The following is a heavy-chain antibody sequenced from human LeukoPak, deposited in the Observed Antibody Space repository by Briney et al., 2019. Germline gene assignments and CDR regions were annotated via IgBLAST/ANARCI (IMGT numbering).Heavy chain of an antibody. J-gene: IGHJ4*02. D-gene: IGHD3-22*01. Sequence: ASVKVSCKASGGTFSSYAISWVRQAPGQGLERMGGIIPIFGTANYAQKFQGRVTITTDESTSTAYMELSSLRSEDTAVYYCARGGLYDSSGYWLDYWGQGTLVTFSS. CDR2: IIPIFGTA. V-gene: IGHV1-69*05. CDR1: GGTFSSYA. CDR3: ARGGLYDSSGYWLDY.